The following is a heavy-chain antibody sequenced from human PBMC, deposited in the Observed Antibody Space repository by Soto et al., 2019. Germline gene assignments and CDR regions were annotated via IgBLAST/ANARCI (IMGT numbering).Heavy chain of an antibody. CDR1: GYTFTGYY. Sequence: ASVKVSCKASGYTFTGYYMHWVRQAPGQGLEWMGWINPNSGGTNYAQKFQGWVTMTRDTSISTAYMELSRLRSDDTAVYYCARAPASSYDYVWGSYRYQGWFDPWGQGTLVTVSS. J-gene: IGHJ5*02. CDR3: ARAPASSYDYVWGSYRYQGWFDP. CDR2: INPNSGGT. D-gene: IGHD3-16*02. V-gene: IGHV1-2*04.